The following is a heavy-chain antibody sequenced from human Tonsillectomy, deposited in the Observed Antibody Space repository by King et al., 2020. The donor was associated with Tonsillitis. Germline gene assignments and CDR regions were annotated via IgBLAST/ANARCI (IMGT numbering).Heavy chain of an antibody. D-gene: IGHD2-2*01. Sequence: QLVQSGAEVKKPGSSVKVSCKASGGTFSSYAISWVRQAPGQGLEWMGGISPIFGTANYAQKFQGRVTITADEPTSTAYMELSSLRSEDTAVYYCAREDVVVPVDTPPAWGQGTLVTVSS. CDR3: AREDVVVPVDTPPA. CDR2: ISPIFGTA. J-gene: IGHJ5*02. CDR1: GGTFSSYA. V-gene: IGHV1-69*01.